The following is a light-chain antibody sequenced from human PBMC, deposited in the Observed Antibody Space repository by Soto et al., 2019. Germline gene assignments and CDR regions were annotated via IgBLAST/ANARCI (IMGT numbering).Light chain of an antibody. V-gene: IGKV3-20*01. CDR1: ETVSNNY. CDR2: GTS. J-gene: IGKJ1*01. Sequence: EIVLTQSPGTLSLSPGERATLSCRASETVSNNYVAWYQHKPGQAPRLFIYGTSHRATGIPDRFSGSGSGTVFTLTISRLEPEDFVVYYCQQFGSSPWTFGQGTKVEIK. CDR3: QQFGSSPWT.